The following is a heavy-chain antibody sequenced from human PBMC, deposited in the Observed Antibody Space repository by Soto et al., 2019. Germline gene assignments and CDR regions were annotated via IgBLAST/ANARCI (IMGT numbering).Heavy chain of an antibody. Sequence: ASVKVSCKASGYTFISHGITWVRQAPGQGLEWMGWISVKNGNTKYAQKVQDRVTMATDTSTSTAYLEVRSLRSDDTAVYYCARVSSSIVVVPDYGMDVWGQGTTVTVSS. J-gene: IGHJ6*02. CDR3: ARVSSSIVVVPDYGMDV. CDR1: GYTFISHG. V-gene: IGHV1-18*04. D-gene: IGHD2-2*01. CDR2: ISVKNGNT.